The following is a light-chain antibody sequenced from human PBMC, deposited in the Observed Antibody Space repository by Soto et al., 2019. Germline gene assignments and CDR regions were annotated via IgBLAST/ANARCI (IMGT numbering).Light chain of an antibody. CDR3: QTWGTGIHVV. CDR1: SGHRSYA. V-gene: IGLV4-69*01. CDR2: LNSDGSH. Sequence: QSVLTQSPSASASLGASVKLTCTLSSGHRSYAIAWHQQPEKGPRFLMKLNSDGSHRKGDGIPDRFSGSSSGAERYLTISSLQSEDEADYYCQTWGTGIHVVFGGGTKLTVL. J-gene: IGLJ2*01.